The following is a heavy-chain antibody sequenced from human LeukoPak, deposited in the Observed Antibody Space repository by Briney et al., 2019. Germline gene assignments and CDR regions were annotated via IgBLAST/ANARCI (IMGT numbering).Heavy chain of an antibody. CDR2: MNPNSGNT. CDR1: GYTFTSYG. J-gene: IGHJ4*02. V-gene: IGHV1-8*02. Sequence: GASVKVSCKASGYTFTSYGISWVRQATGQGLEWMGWMNPNSGNTGYAQKFQGRVTMTRNTSISTAYMELSSLRSEDTAVYYCARGPRWLPFDYWGQGTLVTVSS. D-gene: IGHD5-24*01. CDR3: ARGPRWLPFDY.